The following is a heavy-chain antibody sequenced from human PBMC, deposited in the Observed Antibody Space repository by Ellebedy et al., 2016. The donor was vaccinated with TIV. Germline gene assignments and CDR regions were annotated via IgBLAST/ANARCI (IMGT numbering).Heavy chain of an antibody. D-gene: IGHD2-2*01. CDR3: ARPWGRDCSSTSCYYYYGMDV. V-gene: IGHV4-59*05. CDR1: GGSISSYY. J-gene: IGHJ6*02. CDR2: IYYSGST. Sequence: MPSETLSLTCTVSGGSISSYYWSWIRQPPGKGLEWIGSIYYSGSTYYNPSLKSRVTISVDTSKNQFSLKLSSVTAADTAVYYCARPWGRDCSSTSCYYYYGMDVWGQGTTVTVSS.